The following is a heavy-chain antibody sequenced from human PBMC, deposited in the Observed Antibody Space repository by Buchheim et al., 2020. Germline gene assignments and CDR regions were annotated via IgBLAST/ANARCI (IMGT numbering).Heavy chain of an antibody. CDR1: GFTVSRNY. CDR2: IYYGGST. Sequence: EVQLVESGGGLIQPGGSLRLSCAASGFTVSRNYMAWVRQSPGKGLEWVSVIYYGGSTYYADSVKGRFTISRDNSKNTVYLQMNNLRVEDTAVYYCARAPDNWNYGYFDYWGQGSL. D-gene: IGHD1-7*01. CDR3: ARAPDNWNYGYFDY. V-gene: IGHV3-53*01. J-gene: IGHJ4*02.